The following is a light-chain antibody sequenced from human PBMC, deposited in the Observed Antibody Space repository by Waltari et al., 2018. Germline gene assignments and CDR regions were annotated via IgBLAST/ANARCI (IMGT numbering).Light chain of an antibody. CDR2: EVS. CDR1: SIDVGSYNY. V-gene: IGLV2-14*01. CDR3: SSYTSSSTPWV. Sequence: QSALTQPASVSGSPGQSITVSCTGTSIDVGSYNYVSWYQQHPGKAPKLMIYEVSNRPSGVSNRFSGSKSGNTASLTISGLQAEDEADYYCSSYTSSSTPWVFGGGTKVTVL. J-gene: IGLJ3*02.